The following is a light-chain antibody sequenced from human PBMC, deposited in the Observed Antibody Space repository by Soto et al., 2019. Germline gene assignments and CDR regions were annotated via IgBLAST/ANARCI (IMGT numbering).Light chain of an antibody. J-gene: IGLJ2*01. CDR3: SSYTSSSTVI. CDR2: DVR. V-gene: IGLV2-14*01. Sequence: QSALTQPASESRSPGQSITISCTGTSSDVGGYNYISWYQQHPGKAPKFIIYDVRNRPSGVSNRFSGSRSGNTASLTISGLQAEDEADYYCSSYTSSSTVIFGGGTQLTVL. CDR1: SSDVGGYNY.